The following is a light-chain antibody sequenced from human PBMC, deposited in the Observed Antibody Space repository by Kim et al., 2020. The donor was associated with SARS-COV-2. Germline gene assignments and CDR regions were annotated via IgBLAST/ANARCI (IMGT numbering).Light chain of an antibody. CDR3: QQYSSSPAT. CDR2: GAS. Sequence: SPRERATLSCRASQSVSSNYLAWYQQKPGQAPRLLIYGASSRATGIPDRFSGSESGTDFTLTITRLEPEDFAVYYCQQYSSSPATFGQGTKVDIK. J-gene: IGKJ1*01. CDR1: QSVSSNY. V-gene: IGKV3-20*01.